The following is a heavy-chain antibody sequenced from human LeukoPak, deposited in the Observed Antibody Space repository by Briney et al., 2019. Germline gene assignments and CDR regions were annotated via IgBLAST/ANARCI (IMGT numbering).Heavy chain of an antibody. D-gene: IGHD6-6*01. CDR3: ASEQYSRSFNWFDP. Sequence: GGSLRLSCAASGFTFSSSAMSWVRQAPGKGLEWVSAISNNGGYTYYADSVQGRFTISRDNSKNTLYLQMNSLRAEDTAVYYCASEQYSRSFNWFDPWGQGTLVTVSS. J-gene: IGHJ5*02. CDR1: GFTFSSSA. CDR2: ISNNGGYT. V-gene: IGHV3-23*01.